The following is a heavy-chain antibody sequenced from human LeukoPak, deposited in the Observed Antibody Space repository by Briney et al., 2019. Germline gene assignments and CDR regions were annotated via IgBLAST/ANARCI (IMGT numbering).Heavy chain of an antibody. V-gene: IGHV4-34*01. CDR1: GGSFSGYY. D-gene: IGHD3-3*01. Sequence: PSETLSLTCAVYGGSFSGYYWSWIRQPPGKGLEWIGEINHSGSTNYNPSLKSRVTISVDTSKNQFSLKLSSVTAADTAVYYCARGCARYDFWSGYYCPHYFDYWGQGTLVTVSS. CDR3: ARGCARYDFWSGYYCPHYFDY. J-gene: IGHJ4*02. CDR2: INHSGST.